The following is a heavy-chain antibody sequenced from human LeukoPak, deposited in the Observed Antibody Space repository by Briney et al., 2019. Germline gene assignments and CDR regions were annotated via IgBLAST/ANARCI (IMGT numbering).Heavy chain of an antibody. CDR2: INPNSGGT. V-gene: IGHV1-2*02. J-gene: IGHJ4*02. CDR1: GYTFTGYY. Sequence: GASVKVSCKASGYTFTGYYMHWVRQAPGQGLEWMGWINPNSGGTNYAQKFQGRVTMTRDTSISTAYMELSRPRSDDTAVYYCALSGAHSGNPPDYWGQGTLVTVSS. D-gene: IGHD3-10*01. CDR3: ALSGAHSGNPPDY.